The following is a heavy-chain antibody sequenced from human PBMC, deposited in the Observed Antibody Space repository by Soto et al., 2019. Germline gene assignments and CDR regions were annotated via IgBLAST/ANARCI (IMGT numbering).Heavy chain of an antibody. Sequence: ASVKVSCKVSGYTLTELSMHWVRQAPGKGLEWMGGFDPEDGETIYAQKFQGRVTMTEDTSTDTAYMELSSLRSEDTAVYYCATATYPGVVVVAATPQSWFDPWGQGTLVTVSS. CDR1: GYTLTELS. J-gene: IGHJ5*02. V-gene: IGHV1-24*01. CDR2: FDPEDGET. D-gene: IGHD2-15*01. CDR3: ATATYPGVVVVAATPQSWFDP.